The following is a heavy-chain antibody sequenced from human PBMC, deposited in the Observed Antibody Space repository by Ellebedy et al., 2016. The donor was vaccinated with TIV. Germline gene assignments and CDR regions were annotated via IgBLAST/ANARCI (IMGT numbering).Heavy chain of an antibody. CDR2: INLSNGGT. Sequence: AASVKVSCKASGYTFSNYGLSWVRQAPGQGLEWMGVINLSNGGTGYAQKFQGRVTMTMDTSASTVYMELSSLRYEDTDVYYCAREGGVYFFDYWGQGTLVTVSS. V-gene: IGHV1-46*01. CDR1: GYTFSNYG. CDR3: AREGGVYFFDY. J-gene: IGHJ4*02. D-gene: IGHD1-26*01.